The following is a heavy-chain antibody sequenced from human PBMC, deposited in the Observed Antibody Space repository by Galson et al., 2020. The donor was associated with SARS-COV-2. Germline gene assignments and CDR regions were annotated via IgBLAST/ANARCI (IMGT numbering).Heavy chain of an antibody. J-gene: IGHJ4*02. CDR1: GFTFSRNW. Sequence: GGSLRLSCAASGFTFSRNWMSWVRLAPGTGLEWVANIKPDGTEGYYVDSVKGRFTISRDNAKNSVYLQMNSPRAEDTAVYYCAREVQLGLLDFWGQGALVTVSS. CDR3: AREVQLGLLDF. V-gene: IGHV3-7*03. D-gene: IGHD1-1*01. CDR2: IKPDGTEG.